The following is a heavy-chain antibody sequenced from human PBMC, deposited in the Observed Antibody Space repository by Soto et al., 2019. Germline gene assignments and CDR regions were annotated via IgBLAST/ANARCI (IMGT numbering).Heavy chain of an antibody. Sequence: SVKVSCKASGFTFTSSAVQWVRQARGQRLEWIGWIVVGSANKNHAQKFQERVTITRYMSTSTAYMELSSLRSEDTDVYYSAGGRDDYGVYYFDYWGQGTMVTVSS. D-gene: IGHD4-17*01. V-gene: IGHV1-58*01. CDR1: GFTFTSSA. CDR2: IVVGSANK. J-gene: IGHJ4*01. CDR3: AGGRDDYGVYYFDY.